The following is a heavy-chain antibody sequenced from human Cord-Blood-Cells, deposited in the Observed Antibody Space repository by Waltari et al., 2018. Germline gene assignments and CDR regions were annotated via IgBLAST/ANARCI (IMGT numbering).Heavy chain of an antibody. D-gene: IGHD6-6*01. CDR2: INPSGGSK. Sequence: QVQLVQSGAEVKKPGASVTVSCKASGYTFTSYYMHWVRQAPGQGLEWMGIINPSGGSKSYAQKFQGRFSMTRDTSTSAVYMELSSLRSEDTAVYYCARAWENFYSSSSGAFDIWGQGTMVTVSS. J-gene: IGHJ3*02. V-gene: IGHV1-46*01. CDR3: ARAWENFYSSSSGAFDI. CDR1: GYTFTSYY.